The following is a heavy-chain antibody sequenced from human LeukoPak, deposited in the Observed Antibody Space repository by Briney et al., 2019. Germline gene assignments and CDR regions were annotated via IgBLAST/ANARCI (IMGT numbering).Heavy chain of an antibody. D-gene: IGHD1-26*01. CDR1: GFTFSSYS. J-gene: IGHJ4*02. V-gene: IGHV3-48*02. CDR2: ISSSSSTI. CDR3: ARRGSYLGY. Sequence: GGSLRLSCAASGFTFSSYSMNWVRQAPGKGLEWVSYISSSSSTIYYADSVKGRFTISRDNAKNSLYPQMNSLRDEDTAVYYCARRGSYLGYWGQGTLVTVSS.